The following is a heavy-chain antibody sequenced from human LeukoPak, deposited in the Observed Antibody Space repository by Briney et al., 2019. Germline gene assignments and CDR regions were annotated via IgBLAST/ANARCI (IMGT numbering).Heavy chain of an antibody. CDR3: ARSRGQYWYFDL. Sequence: SETLSLTCAVYGGSLSGYYWSWIRQPPGKGLEWIGEINHSGSTNYNPSLKSRVTISVDTSKNQFSLKLSSVTAADTAVYYCARSRGQYWYFDLWGRGTLVTVSS. CDR1: GGSLSGYY. CDR2: INHSGST. J-gene: IGHJ2*01. V-gene: IGHV4-34*01. D-gene: IGHD2-15*01.